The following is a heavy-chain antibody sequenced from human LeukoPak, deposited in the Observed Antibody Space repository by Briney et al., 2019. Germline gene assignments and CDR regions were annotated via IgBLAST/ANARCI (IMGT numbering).Heavy chain of an antibody. V-gene: IGHV4-4*07. CDR2: LHASEST. CDR3: ASLSSGAAFDV. J-gene: IGHJ3*01. CDR1: GAYISNYY. Sequence: SETLPLTCTVSGAYISNYYWTWVRQPAAQGLEWIGRLHASESTIYNPSLKSRVTMSLDTSKDQFSLTLTSVTAADSAVYYCASLSSGAAFDVWGQGTVVTVSS. D-gene: IGHD3-22*01.